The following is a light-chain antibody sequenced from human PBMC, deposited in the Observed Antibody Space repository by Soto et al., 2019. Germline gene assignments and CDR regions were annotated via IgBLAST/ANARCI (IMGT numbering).Light chain of an antibody. CDR1: QTISNNF. J-gene: IGKJ4*01. CDR2: DAS. Sequence: DIVLTQSPATLSLSPGERATLSCGASQTISNNFLAWYQQRPGLAPRLLIYDASNRAAGIPDRFSGSGSGTDFTLTISRLEPEDFAVYYCQQFDKLITFGGGTKVEI. V-gene: IGKV3D-20*01. CDR3: QQFDKLIT.